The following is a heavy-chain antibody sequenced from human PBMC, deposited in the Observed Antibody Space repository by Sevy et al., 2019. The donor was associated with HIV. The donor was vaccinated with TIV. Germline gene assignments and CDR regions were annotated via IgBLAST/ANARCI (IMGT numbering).Heavy chain of an antibody. V-gene: IGHV3-33*01. D-gene: IGHD1-26*01. CDR3: ARDKGIVGATGWFDP. CDR1: GFTFSSYG. Sequence: GGSLRLSCAASGFTFSSYGMHWVRQAPGKGLEWVAVIWYDGSNKYYAYSVKGRFTISRDNSKNTLYLQMNSLRAEDTAVYYCARDKGIVGATGWFDPWGQGTLVTVSS. J-gene: IGHJ5*02. CDR2: IWYDGSNK.